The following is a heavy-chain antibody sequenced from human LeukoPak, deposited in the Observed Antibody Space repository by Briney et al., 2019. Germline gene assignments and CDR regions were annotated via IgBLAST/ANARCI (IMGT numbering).Heavy chain of an antibody. Sequence: GGSLRLSCAASGFKFIDDYMSWIRQPPGKGLEWIAYISRSSSNIWSAASVRGRFSISMDNAKNSLCLQMDSLRVDDTAVYYCVRDVGGDYVPQRFETWGHGTLVIVSS. J-gene: IGHJ5*01. V-gene: IGHV3-11*01. CDR2: ISRSSSNI. CDR1: GFKFIDDY. D-gene: IGHD3-10*02. CDR3: VRDVGGDYVPQRFET.